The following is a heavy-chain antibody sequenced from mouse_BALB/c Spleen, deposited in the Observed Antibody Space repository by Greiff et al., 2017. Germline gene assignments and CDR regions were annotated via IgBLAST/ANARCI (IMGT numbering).Heavy chain of an antibody. CDR3: ARGATVVAKAPWFAD. D-gene: IGHD1-1*01. CDR2: ISSGSSTI. CDR1: GFTFSSFG. J-gene: IGHJ3*01. V-gene: IGHV5-17*02. Sequence: EVKLVESGGGLVQPGGSRKLSCAASGFTFSSFGMHWVRQAPEKGLEWVAYISSGSSTIYYADTVKGRFTISRDNPKNTLFLQMTSLRSEDTAMYYCARGATVVAKAPWFADWGQGTLVTVSA.